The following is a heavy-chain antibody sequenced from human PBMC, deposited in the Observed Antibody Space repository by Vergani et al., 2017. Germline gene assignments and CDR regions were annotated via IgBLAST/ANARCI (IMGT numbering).Heavy chain of an antibody. CDR1: RYTFTSYY. V-gene: IGHV1-46*01. J-gene: IGHJ4*02. D-gene: IGHD6-19*01. CDR3: ASARAGRQWLSASGFDS. CDR2: INPSGGST. Sequence: QVQLVQSGAEVKTPGASVKVSCKASRYTFTSYYMHWVRHAPGQGLEWMGIINPSGGSTSYAQKFQGRVTMTRDTSTSTVYMELRRLRSVDTAVYYCASARAGRQWLSASGFDSWGQGTLVTVSS.